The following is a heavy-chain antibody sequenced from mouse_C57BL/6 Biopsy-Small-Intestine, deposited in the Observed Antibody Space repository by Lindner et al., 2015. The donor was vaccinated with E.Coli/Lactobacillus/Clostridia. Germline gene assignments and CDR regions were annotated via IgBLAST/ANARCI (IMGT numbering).Heavy chain of an antibody. CDR1: GNTFNNYD. J-gene: IGHJ4*01. Sequence: SVKVSCKASGNTFNNYDFNWVRQATGQGLEWVGYMNPITGDADYAQKFQGRVTMTRNTSISTAYMELSGLKSEDTAVYYCARGRATFVAHFWGQGTLVTVSS. CDR3: ARGRATFVAHF. D-gene: IGHD1-1*01. CDR2: MNPITGDA. V-gene: IGHV1S29*02.